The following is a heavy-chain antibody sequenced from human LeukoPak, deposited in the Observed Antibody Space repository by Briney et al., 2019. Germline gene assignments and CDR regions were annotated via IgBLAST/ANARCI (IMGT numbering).Heavy chain of an antibody. V-gene: IGHV3-7*03. CDR1: GFTFSSYW. J-gene: IGHJ4*02. D-gene: IGHD3-22*01. Sequence: PGGSLRLSCAASGFTFSSYWMSWVRQAPGKGLEWVANIKQDGSEKYYVDSVKGRFTISRDNAKNSLYLQMNSLRAEDTAFYYCAKDVAYYYDSSGYAFQPYWGQGTLVTVSS. CDR2: IKQDGSEK. CDR3: AKDVAYYYDSSGYAFQPY.